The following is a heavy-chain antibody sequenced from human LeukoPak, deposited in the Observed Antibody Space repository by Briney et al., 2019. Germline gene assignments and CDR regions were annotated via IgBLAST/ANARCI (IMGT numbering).Heavy chain of an antibody. CDR3: ARRPISYYMDV. Sequence: GSLRLSCAASGFTFTTYWMSWIRQAPGKGLEWVANIKEDGSEKYYVDSVKGRFTISRDNAKNSLYLQMNSLRAEDTAVYYCARRPISYYMDVWGKGTTVTISS. CDR2: IKEDGSEK. CDR1: GFTFTTYW. V-gene: IGHV3-7*01. J-gene: IGHJ6*03.